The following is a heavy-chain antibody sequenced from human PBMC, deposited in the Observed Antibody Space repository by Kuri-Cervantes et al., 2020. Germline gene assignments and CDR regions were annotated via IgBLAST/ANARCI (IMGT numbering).Heavy chain of an antibody. CDR1: GYTFTGYY. D-gene: IGHD3-22*01. V-gene: IGHV1-2*02. CDR3: ARTRQYYYDSSGYRYYCYYGMDV. Sequence: ASVKVSCKASGYTFTGYYMHWVRQAPGQGLEWMGWINPNSGGTNCAQKFQGRVTMTRDTSISTAYMELSRLRSDDTAVYYCARTRQYYYDSSGYRYYCYYGMDVWGQGTTVTVSS. J-gene: IGHJ6*02. CDR2: INPNSGGT.